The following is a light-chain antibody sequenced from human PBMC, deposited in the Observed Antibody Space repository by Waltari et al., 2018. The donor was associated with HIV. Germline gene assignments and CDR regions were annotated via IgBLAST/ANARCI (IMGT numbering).Light chain of an antibody. V-gene: IGLV3-1*01. J-gene: IGLJ3*02. CDR2: ADT. CDR1: KLGEKY. Sequence: SYEVTQPPSLSVSPGQTASITCSGDKLGEKYACWYQQKPGQSPILVIYADTKRPPGIPARFTAANSGNTATLTITGTQAMDEADYYCQAWDSTTRVFGGGTKLTVL. CDR3: QAWDSTTRV.